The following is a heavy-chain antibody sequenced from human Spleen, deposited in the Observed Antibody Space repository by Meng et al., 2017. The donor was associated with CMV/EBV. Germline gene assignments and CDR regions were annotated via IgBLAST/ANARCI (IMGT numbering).Heavy chain of an antibody. Sequence: GESLKISCVVSAFTFSGYAMHWVRQAPGKGLEWVALISNDGSNKYYADSVKGRFTISRDNSKNTLFLQMNSLGAEDTAVNYCAKRHPLYYFDCWGQGTLVTVSS. CDR2: ISNDGSNK. V-gene: IGHV3-30-3*02. J-gene: IGHJ4*02. CDR3: AKRHPLYYFDC. CDR1: AFTFSGYA. D-gene: IGHD2-2*01.